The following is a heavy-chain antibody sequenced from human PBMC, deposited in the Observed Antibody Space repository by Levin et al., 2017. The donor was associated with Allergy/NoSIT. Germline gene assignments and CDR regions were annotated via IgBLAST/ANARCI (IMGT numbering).Heavy chain of an antibody. CDR1: GGSFSSYY. D-gene: IGHD2-15*01. J-gene: IGHJ4*02. CDR3: ASVRRYCSGGTCSQIDY. CDR2: IYYSGST. V-gene: IGHV4-59*01. Sequence: SETLSLTCTVSGGSFSSYYWSWIRQPPGKGLEWIGYIYYSGSTNYNPSLKSRVTISVDTSKNQFSLKLSSVTAADTAVYYCASVRRYCSGGTCSQIDYWGQGTLVTVSS.